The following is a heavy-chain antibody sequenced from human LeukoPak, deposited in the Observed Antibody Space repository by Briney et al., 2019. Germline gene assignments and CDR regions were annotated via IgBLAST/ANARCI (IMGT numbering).Heavy chain of an antibody. CDR2: MNPNSGNA. J-gene: IGHJ4*02. CDR3: ARAPGLVSYYDSNGYYYSGDFDY. D-gene: IGHD3-22*01. CDR1: GYTFTSYD. Sequence: ASVKVSCKASGYTFTSYDINWVRQAPGQGLEWMGWMNPNSGNAGYAQKFQGRVTMTRNTSISTAYMELSSLRSEDTAVYYCARAPGLVSYYDSNGYYYSGDFDYWGQGTLVTVSS. V-gene: IGHV1-8*01.